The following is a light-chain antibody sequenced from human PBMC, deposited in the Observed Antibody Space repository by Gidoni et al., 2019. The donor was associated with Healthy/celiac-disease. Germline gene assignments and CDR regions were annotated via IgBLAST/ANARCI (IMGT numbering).Light chain of an antibody. J-gene: IGKJ1*01. Sequence: DIQMTQSPSTLSASVGDRVTITCRASQSISDRLAWYQQKPGKAPKLLIYETYGLEGGVPSRFSGSVSGTEFILTISSLQPDDFATYYCQQYSLYPWTFGQXTNVE. V-gene: IGKV1-5*03. CDR2: ETY. CDR1: QSISDR. CDR3: QQYSLYPWT.